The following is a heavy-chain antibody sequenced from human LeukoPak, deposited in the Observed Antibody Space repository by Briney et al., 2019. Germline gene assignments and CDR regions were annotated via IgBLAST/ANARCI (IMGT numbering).Heavy chain of an antibody. CDR3: ARGSQYSYGHNAFDI. CDR1: GGSISSGSYY. D-gene: IGHD5-18*01. V-gene: IGHV4-61*02. J-gene: IGHJ3*02. Sequence: SETLSLTCTVSGGSISSGSYYWSWIRQPAGKGLEWIGRIYTSGSTNYNPSLKSRVTISVDTSKNQFSLKLSSVTAADTAVYYCARGSQYSYGHNAFDIWGQGTMVTVSS. CDR2: IYTSGST.